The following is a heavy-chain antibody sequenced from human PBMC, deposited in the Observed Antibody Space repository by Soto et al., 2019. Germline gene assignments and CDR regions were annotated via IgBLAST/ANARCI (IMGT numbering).Heavy chain of an antibody. CDR1: GFTFSGSA. D-gene: IGHD5-18*01. CDR3: TTTAMADY. J-gene: IGHJ4*02. V-gene: IGHV3-73*01. CDR2: IRSKANSYAT. Sequence: HPGGSLRLSCAASGFTFSGSAMHWVRQASGKGLEWVGRIRSKANSYATAYAASVKGGFTISRDDSKNTAYLQMNSLKTEDTAVYYCTTTAMADYWGQGTLVTVSS.